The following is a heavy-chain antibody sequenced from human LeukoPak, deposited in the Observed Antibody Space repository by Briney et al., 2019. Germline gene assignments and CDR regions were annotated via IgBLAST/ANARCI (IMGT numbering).Heavy chain of an antibody. CDR3: ARYGEQLEAFDI. D-gene: IGHD6-13*01. CDR2: IYYSGST. Sequence: SETLSLTCAVYGGSFSSYYWSWIRQPPGKGLEWIGYIYYSGSTNYNPSLKSRVTISVDTSKNQFSLKLSSVTAADTAVYYCARYGEQLEAFDIWSQGTMVTVSS. V-gene: IGHV4-59*01. CDR1: GGSFSSYY. J-gene: IGHJ3*02.